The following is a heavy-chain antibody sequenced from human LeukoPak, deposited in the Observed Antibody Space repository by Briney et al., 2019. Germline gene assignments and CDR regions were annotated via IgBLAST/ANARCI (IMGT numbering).Heavy chain of an antibody. J-gene: IGHJ3*02. V-gene: IGHV1-18*01. CDR3: ARDQPAGDYVWGSYRTDAFDI. Sequence: ASVKVSCKASGYTFTSYGISWVRQAPGQGLEWMGWISAYNGNTNYAQKLQGRVTMTSDTSTSTAYMELRSLRSDDTAVYYCARDQPAGDYVWGSYRTDAFDIWGQGTMVTVSS. D-gene: IGHD3-16*02. CDR1: GYTFTSYG. CDR2: ISAYNGNT.